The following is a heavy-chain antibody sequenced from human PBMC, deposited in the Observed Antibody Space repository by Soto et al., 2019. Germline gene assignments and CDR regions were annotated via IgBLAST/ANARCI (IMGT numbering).Heavy chain of an antibody. CDR3: AKHSNYSESYKEDAFDI. V-gene: IGHV3-23*01. J-gene: IGHJ3*02. CDR2: ISGSGRST. Sequence: XESLTLSCAPYGFTVGSYSMTGVRQAPGKGLEWVSAISGSGRSTYYSDSVKGRFTISRDNSKNTLYLQMNSLRAEDTAVYYCAKHSNYSESYKEDAFDIWGQGTMVTVSS. CDR1: GFTVGSYS. D-gene: IGHD1-26*01.